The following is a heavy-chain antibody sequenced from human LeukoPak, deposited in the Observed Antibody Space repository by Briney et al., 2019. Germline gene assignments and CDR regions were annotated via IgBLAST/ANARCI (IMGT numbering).Heavy chain of an antibody. CDR1: GSTFSSYG. D-gene: IGHD3-16*01. CDR2: INWNGGST. Sequence: RPGGSLRLSCAASGSTFSSYGMHWVRQAPGKGLEWASGINWNGGSTGYADSVKGRFIISRDTAKNSLYLQMNSLRAEDTAVYYCVRGMGGGVSNFDYWGQGTLVTVSS. CDR3: VRGMGGGVSNFDY. J-gene: IGHJ4*02. V-gene: IGHV3-20*04.